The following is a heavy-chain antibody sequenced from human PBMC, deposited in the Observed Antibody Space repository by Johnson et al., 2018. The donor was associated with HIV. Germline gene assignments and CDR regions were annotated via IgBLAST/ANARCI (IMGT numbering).Heavy chain of an antibody. Sequence: VQLVESGGGLVQPGGSLRLSCAASGFTVSNAWMSWVRQAPGKGLEWVGRIKSKTDGGTTDYAAPVKGRFTISRDDSKNTLYLQMNSLKTEDTAVYYCTTDDITGTDDAFDIWGQGTMVTVSS. CDR2: IKSKTDGGTT. CDR3: TTDDITGTDDAFDI. J-gene: IGHJ3*02. D-gene: IGHD1/OR15-1a*01. CDR1: GFTVSNAW. V-gene: IGHV3-15*01.